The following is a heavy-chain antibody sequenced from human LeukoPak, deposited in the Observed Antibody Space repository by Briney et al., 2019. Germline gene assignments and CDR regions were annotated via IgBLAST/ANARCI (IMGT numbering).Heavy chain of an antibody. CDR2: ISYDGSNK. CDR3: AAYSGSSPGGDY. CDR1: GFTFSSYA. J-gene: IGHJ4*02. V-gene: IGHV3-30-3*01. D-gene: IGHD1-26*01. Sequence: PGGSLRLSCAASGFTFSSYAMHWVRQAPGKGLEWVAVISYDGSNKYYADSVKGRFTISRDNSKNTLYLQMNSLRAEDTAVYYCAAYSGSSPGGDYWGQGTLVTVSS.